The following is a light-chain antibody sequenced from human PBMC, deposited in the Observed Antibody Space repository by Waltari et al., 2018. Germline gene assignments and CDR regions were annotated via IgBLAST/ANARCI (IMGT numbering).Light chain of an antibody. V-gene: IGKV3-15*01. J-gene: IGKJ5*01. CDR2: DAS. CDR3: QQYNRWPPIT. Sequence: EVVMTQSPDTLSVSPGGRATLSCRASQSIATNLAWYRQRRGQAPRLLIFDASTRATSIPGRFSGSGSGTEFTLTISSLQSDDSAVYYCQQYNRWPPITFGQGTRLEIK. CDR1: QSIATN.